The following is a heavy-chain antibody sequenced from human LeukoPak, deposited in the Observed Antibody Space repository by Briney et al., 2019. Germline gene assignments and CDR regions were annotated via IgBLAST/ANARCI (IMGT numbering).Heavy chain of an antibody. CDR1: GFTFDDYA. V-gene: IGHV3-9*01. J-gene: IGHJ4*02. CDR2: IGWNSGGI. Sequence: HTGGSLRLSCAASGFTFDDYAMHWVRQAPGKGLEWVSGIGWNSGGIVYADSVKGRFTISRDNAKNSLYLQMNSLGAEDTALYYCAKVTAAGFADYWGQGTLVTVSS. CDR3: AKVTAAGFADY. D-gene: IGHD6-13*01.